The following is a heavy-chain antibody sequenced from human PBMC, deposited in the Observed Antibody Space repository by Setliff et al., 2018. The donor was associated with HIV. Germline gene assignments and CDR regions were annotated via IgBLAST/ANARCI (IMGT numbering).Heavy chain of an antibody. D-gene: IGHD3-22*01. J-gene: IGHJ5*02. CDR3: ASIKHYYDSSGYYYADGPRFDP. Sequence: PSETLSLTCTVSGDSISSGGYYWSWIRQPAGKGLEWIGRIYTSGSTNYNPSLKSRLTISVDTSKNQFSLKLSSVTAADTAVYYCASIKHYYDSSGYYYADGPRFDPWGQGTLVTVSS. CDR2: IYTSGST. CDR1: GDSISSGGYY. V-gene: IGHV4-61*02.